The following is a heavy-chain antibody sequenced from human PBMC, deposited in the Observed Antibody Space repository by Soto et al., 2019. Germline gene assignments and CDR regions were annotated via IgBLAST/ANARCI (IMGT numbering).Heavy chain of an antibody. V-gene: IGHV4-31*11. CDR1: GGAIRSGGHY. CDR2: IYYSGST. CDR3: ARDRRGLLDY. J-gene: IGHJ4*02. Sequence: PSWALSLTRAVSGGAIRSGGHYWCWIRQHPGKCLEWIGYIYYSGSTYYNPSLKRRVTISVDTSKNQFSLKLSSVTAADTAVYYCARDRRGLLDYWGQGTLVTVSS.